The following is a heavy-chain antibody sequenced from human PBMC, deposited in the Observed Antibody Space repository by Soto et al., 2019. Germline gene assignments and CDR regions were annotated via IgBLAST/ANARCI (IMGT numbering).Heavy chain of an antibody. CDR1: DGSISTSGDY. V-gene: IGHV4-31*03. D-gene: IGHD4-4*01. CDR3: ARVSNDFSYGWFDP. J-gene: IGHJ5*02. Sequence: SATLSLTCTVSDGSISTSGDYWSWIRQHPGKGLEWIGYISFRGLTDYNPSLKSRLTLSVDTSANQFSLNLTSVTAADTAIYFCARVSNDFSYGWFDPWGQGTLVTVSS. CDR2: ISFRGLT.